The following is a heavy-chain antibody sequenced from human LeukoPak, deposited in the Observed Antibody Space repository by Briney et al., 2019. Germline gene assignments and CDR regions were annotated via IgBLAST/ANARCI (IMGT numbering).Heavy chain of an antibody. CDR1: GFTFSTYS. V-gene: IGHV3-21*04. Sequence: PGGSLRLSCAASGFTFSTYSMNWVRQAPGKGLECVSYISTSGSYIYHADSVKGRFTISRDNSENTLYLQMKSLRAEDTAVYYCARGDGYNFFDYWGQGILVTVSS. CDR2: ISTSGSYI. CDR3: ARGDGYNFFDY. J-gene: IGHJ4*02. D-gene: IGHD5-24*01.